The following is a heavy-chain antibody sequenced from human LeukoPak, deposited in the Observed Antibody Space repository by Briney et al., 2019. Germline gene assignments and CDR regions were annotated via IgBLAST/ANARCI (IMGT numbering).Heavy chain of an antibody. V-gene: IGHV4-4*07. CDR3: ARTTEGYAGGPGYSYYYYMDV. Sequence: KPSETLSLTCTVSGGSISSFYWSWIRQPAGKGLEWIGRIYTSENTNYNPSLKSRVTISVDTSKNQVSLKLRSVTAADTAVYYCARTTEGYAGGPGYSYYYYMDVWGKGTTVTISS. CDR2: IYTSENT. D-gene: IGHD5-12*01. CDR1: GGSISSFY. J-gene: IGHJ6*03.